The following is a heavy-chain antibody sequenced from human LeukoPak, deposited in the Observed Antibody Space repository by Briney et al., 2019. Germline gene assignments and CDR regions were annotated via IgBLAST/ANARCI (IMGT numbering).Heavy chain of an antibody. CDR3: ARLSSGQLGYYYYYGMDV. CDR1: GASISSSSHY. J-gene: IGHJ6*02. V-gene: IGHV4-39*01. D-gene: IGHD6-6*01. Sequence: SETLSLTCTVSGASISSSSHYWGWIRQPPGKGLEWIGTIYYSGTTYYNPSLQSRVTISVDTSKNQFSLKLGSVTAADTAVYYCARLSSGQLGYYYYYGMDVWGQGTTVTVSS. CDR2: IYYSGTT.